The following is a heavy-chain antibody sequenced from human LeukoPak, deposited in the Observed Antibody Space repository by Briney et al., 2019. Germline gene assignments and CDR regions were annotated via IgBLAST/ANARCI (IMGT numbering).Heavy chain of an antibody. Sequence: PGGSLRLSCAASGFTFINAWMNWVRQAPGKGLEWVSSISSSSSYIYYADSVKGRFTISRDNAKNSLYLQMNSLRAEDTAVYYCASLGSGSYPYYYYYMDVWGKGTTVTVSS. D-gene: IGHD1-26*01. CDR2: ISSSSSYI. J-gene: IGHJ6*03. CDR3: ASLGSGSYPYYYYYMDV. V-gene: IGHV3-21*01. CDR1: GFTFINAW.